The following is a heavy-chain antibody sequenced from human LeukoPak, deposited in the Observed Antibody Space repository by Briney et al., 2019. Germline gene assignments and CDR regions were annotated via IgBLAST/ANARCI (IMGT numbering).Heavy chain of an antibody. D-gene: IGHD2-2*01. J-gene: IGHJ3*02. Sequence: GSSVKVSCKAAGGTFSSYAIIWVRQAPGQGLEWMGGIILIFGTANYAQKFQGRVTITADESTSTAYMELSSLGYEATAVYYCARAPREYQLLWSAFDIWGQGTMVTVSS. CDR1: GGTFSSYA. CDR3: ARAPREYQLLWSAFDI. V-gene: IGHV1-69*01. CDR2: IILIFGTA.